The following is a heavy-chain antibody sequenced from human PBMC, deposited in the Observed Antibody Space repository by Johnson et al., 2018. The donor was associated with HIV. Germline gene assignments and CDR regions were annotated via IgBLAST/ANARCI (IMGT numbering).Heavy chain of an antibody. J-gene: IGHJ3*02. CDR1: GFTFDDYV. CDR3: ARALTGTTQRAFDS. CDR2: INWNGNTR. Sequence: VQLVESGGRVVRPGGSLRVSCTATGFTFDDYVVSWVRHAPGKGLEWVSGINWNGNTRDYVDSVKGRFTISIDNAKNSLLLQMKSLRAEDTALYYCARALTGTTQRAFDSWGQGTMVTVSS. D-gene: IGHD1-7*01. V-gene: IGHV3-20*04.